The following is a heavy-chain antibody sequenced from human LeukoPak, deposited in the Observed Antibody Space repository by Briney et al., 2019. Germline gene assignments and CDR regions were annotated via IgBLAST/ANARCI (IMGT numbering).Heavy chain of an antibody. CDR3: ARVAYSSSWFLDY. V-gene: IGHV4-34*01. CDR2: INHSGST. D-gene: IGHD2-2*01. J-gene: IGHJ4*02. Sequence: GSLRLSCAASGFTFSSYAMSWVRQAPGKGLEWIGEINHSGSTNYNPSLKSRVTISVDTSKNQFSLRLSSVTTADTAVYYCARVAYSSSWFLDYWGQGTLDTVSS. CDR1: GFTFSSYA.